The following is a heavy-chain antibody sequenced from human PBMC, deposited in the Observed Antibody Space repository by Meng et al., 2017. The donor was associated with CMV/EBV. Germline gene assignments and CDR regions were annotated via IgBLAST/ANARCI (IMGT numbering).Heavy chain of an antibody. CDR3: AGPRPHCDTISCSRFDY. D-gene: IGHD3-3*02. J-gene: IGHJ4*02. CDR1: GGSISSSSYF. CDR2: MYYSGTT. V-gene: IGHV4-39*01. Sequence: SETLSLTCTVSGGSISSSSYFWGWIRQPPGQGLEWIGSMYYSGTTYYNPSLRSRVTISVDTSNNQFSLKLSSVTAADTALYYCAGPRPHCDTISCSRFDYWGQGTLVTVSS.